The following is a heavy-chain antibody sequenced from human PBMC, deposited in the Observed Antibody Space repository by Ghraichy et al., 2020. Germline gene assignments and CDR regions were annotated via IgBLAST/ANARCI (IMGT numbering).Heavy chain of an antibody. CDR1: GFSFSGYS. J-gene: IGHJ6*02. CDR3: ARSNYYGSGGYDFYYGMDV. CDR2: ISSTSSTM. Sequence: GGSLRLSCAASGFSFSGYSMNWVRQAPGKGLEWVSYISSTSSTMYYADSVKGRFTISRDNAKNSLYLQMNSLRDEDTAVYYCARSNYYGSGGYDFYYGMDVWGQGTTVTFSS. V-gene: IGHV3-48*02. D-gene: IGHD3-10*01.